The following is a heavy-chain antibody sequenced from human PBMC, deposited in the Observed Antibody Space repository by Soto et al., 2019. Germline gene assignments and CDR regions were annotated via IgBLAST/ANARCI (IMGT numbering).Heavy chain of an antibody. Sequence: ASVKVSCKASGYNFSGYYMHWVRQAPGQGLEWMGWINPNSGDTDYAQKFQGWVTMTRDTSISTAYMELSRVTSDDTAVYYCTRGSRIIRGGAFFAPWGQGTLVTVSS. CDR3: TRGSRIIRGGAFFAP. CDR2: INPNSGDT. V-gene: IGHV1-2*04. CDR1: GYNFSGYY. D-gene: IGHD3-16*01. J-gene: IGHJ5*02.